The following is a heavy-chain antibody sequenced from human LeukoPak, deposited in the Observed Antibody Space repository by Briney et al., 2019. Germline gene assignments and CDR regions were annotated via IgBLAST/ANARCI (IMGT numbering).Heavy chain of an antibody. D-gene: IGHD6-13*01. CDR2: ISGSGSTT. J-gene: IGHJ6*02. CDR1: GFTFSSYA. V-gene: IGHV3-23*01. Sequence: GGSLRLSCAASGFTFSSYAMSWVRQAPGKGLEWVSAISGSGSTTYYVDSVKGRFTISRDNSKNTLYLQMNSLRAEDTALYYCAKDNSPLYYYGMDVWGQGTTVTVSS. CDR3: AKDNSPLYYYGMDV.